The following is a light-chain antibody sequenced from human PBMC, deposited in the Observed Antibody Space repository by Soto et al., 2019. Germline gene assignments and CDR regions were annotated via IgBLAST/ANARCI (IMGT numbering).Light chain of an antibody. CDR3: QQFGSSGPLT. CDR2: GAS. V-gene: IGKV3-20*01. Sequence: EVVLSQSPGTLSLSPGESATLSCRASQIVNTFYLAWYQQKPGQAPRLLIYGASSRATGIPDRFSGSGSATDFSLTIRRLEPEDSAVYYCQQFGSSGPLTFGGGTKVEIK. CDR1: QIVNTFY. J-gene: IGKJ4*01.